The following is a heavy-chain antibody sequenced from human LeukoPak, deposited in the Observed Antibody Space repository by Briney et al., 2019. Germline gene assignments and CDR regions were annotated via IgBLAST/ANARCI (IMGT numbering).Heavy chain of an antibody. CDR3: ARVATASGSYTFDY. D-gene: IGHD3-10*01. CDR1: GYTFTSYD. V-gene: IGHV1-8*01. CDR2: MNPNSGNT. J-gene: IGHJ4*02. Sequence: ASVTVSCKASGYTFTSYDINWVRQAAGQGLEWMGWMNPNSGNTGYAQKFQGRVTMTRNTSISTAYMELSGLRSEDTAVYYCARVATASGSYTFDYWGQGTLVTVSS.